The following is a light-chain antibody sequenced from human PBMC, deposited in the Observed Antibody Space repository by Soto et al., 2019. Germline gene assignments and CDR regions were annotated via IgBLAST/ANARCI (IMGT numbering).Light chain of an antibody. Sequence: QSVLTQPASVSGSPGQSITISCTGTSSDIGAYDYVSWYQHYPGKAPKLMIYEVNYRPSGISNRFSGSKSGNTASLTISGLQAEDEADYYCSSYTSSRTPVFGTGTKLTVL. J-gene: IGLJ1*01. V-gene: IGLV2-14*01. CDR2: EVN. CDR3: SSYTSSRTPV. CDR1: SSDIGAYDY.